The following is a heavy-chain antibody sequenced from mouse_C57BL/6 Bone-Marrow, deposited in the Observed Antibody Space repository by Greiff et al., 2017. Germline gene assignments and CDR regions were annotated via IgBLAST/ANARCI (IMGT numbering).Heavy chain of an antibody. D-gene: IGHD1-1*01. J-gene: IGHJ4*01. CDR2: IWWDDDK. Sequence: QVTLKVSGPGILQPSQSLSLSCSFSGFSLSTFGMGVGWIRQPSGQGLEWLAHIWWDDDKYYNPALKSRLTISKETSKNQVFLKIASVDTADTATYYYARMGFDYYGSSYVAMDYWGQGTSVTVSS. V-gene: IGHV8-8*01. CDR1: GFSLSTFGMG. CDR3: ARMGFDYYGSSYVAMDY.